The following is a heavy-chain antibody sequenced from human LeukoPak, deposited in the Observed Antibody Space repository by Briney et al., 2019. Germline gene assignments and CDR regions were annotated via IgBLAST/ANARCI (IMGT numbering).Heavy chain of an antibody. Sequence: GGSLRLSCAASGFTFSTYSMNWVRQAPGKGLEWVSSITSSSTYIYYADSVKGRFAISRDNAKNSLYLQMNSLRAEDTAVYYCVRENHGSFDYWGQGSLVTVSS. CDR1: GFTFSTYS. J-gene: IGHJ4*02. V-gene: IGHV3-21*01. D-gene: IGHD1-14*01. CDR2: ITSSSTYI. CDR3: VRENHGSFDY.